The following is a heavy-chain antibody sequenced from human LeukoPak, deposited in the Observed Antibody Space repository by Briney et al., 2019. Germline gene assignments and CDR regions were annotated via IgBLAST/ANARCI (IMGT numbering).Heavy chain of an antibody. V-gene: IGHV1-2*02. CDR2: INPNSGGT. CDR3: VRGYCSGGSCYLEYFQH. CDR1: GYTFTGHY. Sequence: GASVKVSCKASGYTFTGHYMHWVRQAPGQGLEWMGWINPNSGGTNYAQKFQGRVTMTRDTSISTAYMELSRLRSDDTAVYYCVRGYCSGGSCYLEYFQHWGQGTLVTVSS. D-gene: IGHD2-15*01. J-gene: IGHJ1*01.